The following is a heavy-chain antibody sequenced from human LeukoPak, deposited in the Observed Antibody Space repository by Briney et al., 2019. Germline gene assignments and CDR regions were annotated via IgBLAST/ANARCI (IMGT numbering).Heavy chain of an antibody. CDR3: ARVSVEMATIR. CDR2: ISSSSYI. V-gene: IGHV3-21*01. D-gene: IGHD5-24*01. Sequence: PGGSLRLSCAASGFTFSSYSMNWVRQAPGKGLEWVSSISSSSYIYYADSVKGRFTISRDNAKNSLYLQMNSLRAEDTAVYYCARVSVEMATIRWGQGTPVTVSS. CDR1: GFTFSSYS. J-gene: IGHJ4*02.